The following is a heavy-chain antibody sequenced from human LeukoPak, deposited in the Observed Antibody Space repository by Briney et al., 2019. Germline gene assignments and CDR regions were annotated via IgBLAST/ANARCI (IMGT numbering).Heavy chain of an antibody. D-gene: IGHD1-26*01. CDR3: ARVAYLVGASPFEY. J-gene: IGHJ4*02. Sequence: ASVKLSCKASGYTFSGYYMHWVRQAPRQGLERMGGSNPNSGGTKYAQNFQGRVTMTRDTSTSTAYMELSSLRSDDTGVYYCARVAYLVGASPFEYWGQGTLVTVSS. CDR1: GYTFSGYY. V-gene: IGHV1-2*02. CDR2: SNPNSGGT.